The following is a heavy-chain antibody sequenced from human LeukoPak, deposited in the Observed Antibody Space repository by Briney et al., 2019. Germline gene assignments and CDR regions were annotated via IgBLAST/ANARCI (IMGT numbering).Heavy chain of an antibody. CDR1: APSVSSSA. J-gene: IGHJ4*02. D-gene: IGHD6-19*01. CDR2: IRVIVGST. Sequence: GRCLRPAWALAAPSVSSSATGSVSHAPGEGMEWLSVIRVIVGSTYYADSVKGRFTISRANSKNAVYLQLNSLRGDDTAVYYCANRRIGSGWYDSSDYWGQGTLVTVSS. CDR3: ANRRIGSGWYDSSDY. V-gene: IGHV3-23*01.